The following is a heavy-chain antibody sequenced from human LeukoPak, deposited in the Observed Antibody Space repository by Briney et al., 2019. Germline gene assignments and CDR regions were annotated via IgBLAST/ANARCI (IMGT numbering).Heavy chain of an antibody. J-gene: IGHJ3*02. V-gene: IGHV1-18*04. CDR1: GYTFTSYG. CDR2: ISAYNGNT. Sequence: AAVKVSCKASGYTFTSYGISWVRQAPGQGLEWMGLISAYNGNTNYAQKLQGRVTMTTDTSTSTASMELRRLPSDETPVYYCPRDGDIVVVPAALGAFDIWGQGKMVTVSS. CDR3: PRDGDIVVVPAALGAFDI. D-gene: IGHD2-2*01.